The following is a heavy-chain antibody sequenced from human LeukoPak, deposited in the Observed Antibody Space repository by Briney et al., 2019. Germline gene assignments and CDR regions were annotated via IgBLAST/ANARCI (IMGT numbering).Heavy chain of an antibody. J-gene: IGHJ6*03. D-gene: IGHD3-3*01. V-gene: IGHV4-4*07. CDR3: ARSAYYDFWSGYFSPNPSYYMDV. Sequence: SETLSLTCTVSGGSISSYYWSWIRQPAGKGLEWIVRIYTSGSTNYNPSLKSRVTMSVDTSKNQFSLKLSSVTAADTAVYYCARSAYYDFWSGYFSPNPSYYMDVWGKGTTVTVSS. CDR2: IYTSGST. CDR1: GGSISSYY.